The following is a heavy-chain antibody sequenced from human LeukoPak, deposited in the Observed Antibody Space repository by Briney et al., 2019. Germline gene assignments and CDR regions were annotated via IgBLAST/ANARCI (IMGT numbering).Heavy chain of an antibody. V-gene: IGHV4-39*01. Sequence: PSETLSLTCTVSGGSISSSIFYWGWIRQPPGKGLEWIGSIYYSGSTYYNPSLKSRVTISVDTSKNQFSLKLSSVTAADTAVYYCARHGAHSGWYEAPFDYWGQGTLVTVSS. J-gene: IGHJ4*02. CDR3: ARHGAHSGWYEAPFDY. CDR2: IYYSGST. CDR1: GGSISSSIFY. D-gene: IGHD6-19*01.